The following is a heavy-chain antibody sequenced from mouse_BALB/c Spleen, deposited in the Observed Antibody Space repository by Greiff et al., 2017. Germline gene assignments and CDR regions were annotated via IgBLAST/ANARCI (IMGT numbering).Heavy chain of an antibody. Sequence: VQLQQSGAELARPGASVKLSCKASGYTFTSYWMQWVKQRPGQGLEWIGAIYPGDGDTRYTQKFKGKATLTADKSSSTAYMQLSSLASEDSAVYYCARRIYDGYYDYAMDYWGQGTSVTVSS. CDR1: GYTFTSYW. D-gene: IGHD2-3*01. J-gene: IGHJ4*01. V-gene: IGHV1-87*01. CDR3: ARRIYDGYYDYAMDY. CDR2: IYPGDGDT.